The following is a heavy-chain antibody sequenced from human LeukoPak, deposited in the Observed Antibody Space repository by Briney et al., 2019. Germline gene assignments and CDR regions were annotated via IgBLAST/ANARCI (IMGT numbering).Heavy chain of an antibody. CDR3: AKDREGTIADYFDY. D-gene: IGHD1-7*01. V-gene: IGHV3-23*01. CDR2: ISGSATYT. Sequence: GGSLRLSCAASGFTFSDYAMSWVRQAPGKGLEWVSTISGSATYTFYADSVKGRFTISRDNSKNTLYLQMNSLRGEDTAVYYCAKDREGTIADYFDYWGQGTLVTVSS. CDR1: GFTFSDYA. J-gene: IGHJ4*02.